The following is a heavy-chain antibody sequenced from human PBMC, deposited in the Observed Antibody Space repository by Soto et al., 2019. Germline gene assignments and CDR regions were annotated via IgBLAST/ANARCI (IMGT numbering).Heavy chain of an antibody. CDR1: GYTFTGYY. V-gene: IGHV1-69*13. J-gene: IGHJ6*02. Sequence: SVKVSCKASGYTFTGYYMHWVRQAPGQGLEWMGGINPIFGTANYAQKFQGRVTITADESTSTAYMELSSLRSEDTAVHYCARGRVLMDYYGMDVWGQGTTVTVSS. CDR3: ARGRVLMDYYGMDV. D-gene: IGHD2-8*01. CDR2: INPIFGTA.